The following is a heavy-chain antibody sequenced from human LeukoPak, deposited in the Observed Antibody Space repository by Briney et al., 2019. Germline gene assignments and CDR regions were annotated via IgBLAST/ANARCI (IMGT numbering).Heavy chain of an antibody. Sequence: SETLSLTCAVSGYSISSGSSWGWFRRPPGKGLEWFGSIYHSGSTYYNPSLKSRVTISVDTSKNQFSLKLSSVTAADTAVYYCARPAGYFGSDAFDIWGQGTMVTVSS. D-gene: IGHD3-10*01. CDR2: IYHSGST. CDR1: GYSISSGSS. J-gene: IGHJ3*02. V-gene: IGHV4-38-2*01. CDR3: ARPAGYFGSDAFDI.